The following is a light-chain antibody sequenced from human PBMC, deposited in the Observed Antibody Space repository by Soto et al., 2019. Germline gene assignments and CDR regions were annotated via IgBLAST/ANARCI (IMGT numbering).Light chain of an antibody. Sequence: QSALTQPPSASGSPGQSVTISCTGTSSDVGGYNYVSWYQQHPGKAPKLIIYEVSKWPSGIPDRFSGSKSGNTASPTVSGLQAEDEADYYCNAYAGSNNWVFGGGTKLTVL. J-gene: IGLJ3*02. CDR2: EVS. CDR3: NAYAGSNNWV. CDR1: SSDVGGYNY. V-gene: IGLV2-8*01.